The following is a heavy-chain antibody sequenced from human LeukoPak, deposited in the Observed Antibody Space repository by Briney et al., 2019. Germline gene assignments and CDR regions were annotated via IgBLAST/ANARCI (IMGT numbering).Heavy chain of an antibody. J-gene: IGHJ4*02. CDR1: GFTVSSNY. Sequence: PGGSLRLSCAASGFTVSSNYMSWVRQAPGKGLEGVSVIYSGGTTYYTDSVKGRFTISRDNCKYTLYLQMNSLRAEDTAVYYCARGTTPWYYFDYWGQGTLVTVSS. CDR2: IYSGGTT. D-gene: IGHD1-1*01. CDR3: ARGTTPWYYFDY. V-gene: IGHV3-53*01.